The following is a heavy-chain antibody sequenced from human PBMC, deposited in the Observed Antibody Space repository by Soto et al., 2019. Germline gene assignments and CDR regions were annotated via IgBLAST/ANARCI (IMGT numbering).Heavy chain of an antibody. CDR3: ARDPSPNYYDSSGYHY. V-gene: IGHV3-33*01. J-gene: IGHJ4*02. Sequence: QVQLVESGGGVVQPGRSLRLSCAASGFTFSSYGMHWVRQAPGKGLEWVAVIWYDGSNKYYADSVKGRFTISRDNSKNTLDLQMNSLRAEDTAVYYCARDPSPNYYDSSGYHYWGQGTLVTVSS. CDR1: GFTFSSYG. CDR2: IWYDGSNK. D-gene: IGHD3-22*01.